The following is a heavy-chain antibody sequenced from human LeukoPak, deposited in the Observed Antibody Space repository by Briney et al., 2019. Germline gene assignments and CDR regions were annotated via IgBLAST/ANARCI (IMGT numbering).Heavy chain of an antibody. Sequence: SETLSLTCTVSGGSVSSGGYYWSWIRQPPGKGLDWIGYVYDSGSGKYKPSLNSRVTISINTSKNQFSLKLNSVTAADTAVYYCARLRSGGYFEYWGQGTLVTVSS. CDR1: GGSVSSGGYY. D-gene: IGHD4-17*01. CDR2: VYDSGSG. J-gene: IGHJ4*02. CDR3: ARLRSGGYFEY. V-gene: IGHV4-61*08.